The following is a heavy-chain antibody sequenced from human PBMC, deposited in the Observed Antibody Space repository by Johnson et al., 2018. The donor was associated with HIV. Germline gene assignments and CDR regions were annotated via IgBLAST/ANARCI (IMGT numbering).Heavy chain of an antibody. D-gene: IGHD5-24*01. J-gene: IGHJ3*02. CDR1: GISFSDYY. CDR2: ISSNGGIT. Sequence: VQLVESGGGLVQPGGSLRLSCAASGISFSDYYMSWIRQAPGKGLEWVSYISSNGGITYYANSVKGRFTISRDNSKNTLFLQLGSLRAEDMAVYYCARVGDGNNKNAFDIWGQGTMVTVSS. V-gene: IGHV3-64*01. CDR3: ARVGDGNNKNAFDI.